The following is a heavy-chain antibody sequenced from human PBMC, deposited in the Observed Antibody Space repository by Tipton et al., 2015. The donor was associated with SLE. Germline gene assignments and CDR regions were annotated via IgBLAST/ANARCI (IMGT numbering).Heavy chain of an antibody. V-gene: IGHV1-18*01. J-gene: IGHJ6*02. CDR2: INTYSGTT. Sequence: QVQLVQSGAEVKKPGASVKVSCKTSGFTFTSSGISWVRQAPGQGLEWMGWINTYSGTTNYAQQLQGRVTMTTDTSTSTACMELRSLRSDDTAVYYCAREVYSGSYYYYYGMDVWGQGTTVTISS. CDR3: AREVYSGSYYYYYGMDV. CDR1: GFTFTSSG. D-gene: IGHD3-10*01.